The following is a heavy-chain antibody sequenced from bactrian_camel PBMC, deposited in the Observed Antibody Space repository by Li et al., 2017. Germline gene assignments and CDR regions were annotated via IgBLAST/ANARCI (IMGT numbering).Heavy chain of an antibody. V-gene: IGHV3S55*01. CDR3: ATRSVNSCSEDVEDFDY. CDR2: VRHNGAT. CDR1: GYADCWYD. J-gene: IGHJ6*01. Sequence: HVQLVESGGGSGQAGGSLRLSCAVAGYADCWYDMRWYRQVPGKEREFVSEVRHNGATRYADSVKGRFTISHDNAKTAITLQMNSLKPEDTAMYYCATRSVNSCSEDVEDFDYWGQGTQVTVS. D-gene: IGHD3*01.